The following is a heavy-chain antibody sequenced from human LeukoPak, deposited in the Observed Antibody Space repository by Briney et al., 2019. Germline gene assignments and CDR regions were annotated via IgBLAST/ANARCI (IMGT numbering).Heavy chain of an antibody. V-gene: IGHV1-2*04. Sequence: ASVKVSCKASGYTFTGYYMHWVRQAPGQGLEWMGWINPNSGGTNYAQKFQGWVTMTRDTSISTAYMELSRLRSDDTAVYYCARGRSSGWRRQTYYFDYWGQGTLVTVSS. J-gene: IGHJ4*02. CDR1: GYTFTGYY. D-gene: IGHD6-19*01. CDR2: INPNSGGT. CDR3: ARGRSSGWRRQTYYFDY.